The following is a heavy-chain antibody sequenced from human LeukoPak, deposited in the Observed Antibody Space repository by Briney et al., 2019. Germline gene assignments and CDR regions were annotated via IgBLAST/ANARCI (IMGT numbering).Heavy chain of an antibody. CDR3: ARDSVRDTIFGVESHFDY. Sequence: PGGSLRLPCAASGFTFSSYTMNWVRQAPGKGLEWVSYITSSSSTIYYADSVRGRFTISRDNAKNSLYLQMNSLRAEDTAVYYCARDSVRDTIFGVESHFDYWGQGTLVTVSS. CDR1: GFTFSSYT. D-gene: IGHD3-3*01. CDR2: ITSSSSTI. J-gene: IGHJ4*02. V-gene: IGHV3-48*04.